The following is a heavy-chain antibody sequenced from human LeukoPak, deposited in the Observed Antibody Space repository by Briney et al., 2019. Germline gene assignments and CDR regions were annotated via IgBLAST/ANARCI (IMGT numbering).Heavy chain of an antibody. CDR3: ARAPNWKHFDY. CDR1: GGSISSGGYY. CDR2: IYSSWNT. D-gene: IGHD1-1*01. Sequence: SQTLSLTCTVSGGSISSGGYYWSWIRQPAGKGLEWIGRIYSSWNTNYNPSLKSRVTISVDKSKNQFSLKLSSVTAADTAVYYCARAPNWKHFDYWGQGTLVTVSS. V-gene: IGHV4-61*02. J-gene: IGHJ4*02.